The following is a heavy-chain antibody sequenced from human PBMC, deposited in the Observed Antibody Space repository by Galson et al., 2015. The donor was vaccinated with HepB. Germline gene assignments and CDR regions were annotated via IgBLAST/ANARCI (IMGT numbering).Heavy chain of an antibody. CDR1: EFTFSNHW. CDR2: IKEDGTEK. CDR3: ARVSGYRIWYFAL. J-gene: IGHJ2*01. Sequence: SLRISCAASEFTFSNHWMTWVRQAPGKGLEWVANIKEDGTEKYYVDSVKGRFTISRDNAKNSLYLQMNSLRAEDTAVYFCARVSGYRIWYFALWGRGTLVTVSS. D-gene: IGHD3-22*01. V-gene: IGHV3-7*03.